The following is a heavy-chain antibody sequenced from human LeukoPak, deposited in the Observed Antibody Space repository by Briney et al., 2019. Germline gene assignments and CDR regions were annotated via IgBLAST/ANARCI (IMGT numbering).Heavy chain of an antibody. Sequence: ASAKVSCKASGYTFNSSYMHWVRQAPGQGLEWMGIINPSDDSTRYAQKFQGRVTMTRDTSTSTVYMELSSLRSEDTAVYYCAREPRVSGSYRSFDYWGQGTLVTVSS. D-gene: IGHD1-26*01. CDR2: INPSDDST. CDR3: AREPRVSGSYRSFDY. J-gene: IGHJ4*02. CDR1: GYTFNSSY. V-gene: IGHV1-46*02.